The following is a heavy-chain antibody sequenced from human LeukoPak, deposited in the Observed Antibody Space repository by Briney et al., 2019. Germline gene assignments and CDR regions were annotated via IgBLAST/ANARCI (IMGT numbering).Heavy chain of an antibody. J-gene: IGHJ4*02. V-gene: IGHV1-46*01. CDR1: GYTFTSYY. CDR3: AILASDGYMGTYYFDY. Sequence: ASVKVSRTASGYTFTSYYMHWVRQAPGQGLEWMGIINPSGGSTSYAQKFQGRVTMTRDTSTSTVYMELSSLRSEDTAVYYCAILASDGYMGTYYFDYWGQGTLVTVSS. D-gene: IGHD5-24*01. CDR2: INPSGGST.